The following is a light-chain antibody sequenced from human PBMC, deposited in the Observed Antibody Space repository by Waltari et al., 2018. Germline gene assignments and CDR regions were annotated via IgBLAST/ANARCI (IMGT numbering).Light chain of an antibody. V-gene: IGLV2-23*02. CDR2: EAS. J-gene: IGLJ2*01. CDR3: CSYTTSDTFV. Sequence: QSALTQPASVSGSPGQSITISCPGTSSDVGRYNFVTWYQQHPGKAPKPMIYEASKRPPGVSNRFSGSKSGNTASLTISGLQAEDEADYYCCSYTTSDTFVFGGGTKLTVL. CDR1: SSDVGRYNF.